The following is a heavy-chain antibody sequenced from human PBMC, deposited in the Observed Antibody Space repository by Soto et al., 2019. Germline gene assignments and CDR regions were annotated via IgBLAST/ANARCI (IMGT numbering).Heavy chain of an antibody. Sequence: VQLVQSGAEVKKPGSSVKLSCKASGGTFNRYTISWVRQAPGHGLEWMGGIIPIFGTANYAQKFQGRVAIISDESTSAAYMELRSLRSEDTAVYYCALWGFRDGNNSKYNYSGMDVWGQGNTVTVSS. CDR1: GGTFNRYT. J-gene: IGHJ6*02. D-gene: IGHD1-1*01. CDR3: ALWGFRDGNNSKYNYSGMDV. CDR2: IIPIFGTA. V-gene: IGHV1-69*01.